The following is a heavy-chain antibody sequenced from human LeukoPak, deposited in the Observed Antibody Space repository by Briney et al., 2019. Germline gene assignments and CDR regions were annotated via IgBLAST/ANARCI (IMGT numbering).Heavy chain of an antibody. CDR1: GFTFSDYY. V-gene: IGHV3-11*05. CDR3: ARGWSSGWYYLVN. Sequence: PGGSLRLSCAASGFTFSDYYMSWIRQAPGKGLEWVSYISSSSSYTNYADSVKGRFTISRDNAKNSLYLQMNSLRAEDTAVYYCARGWSSGWYYLVNWGQGTLVTVSS. J-gene: IGHJ4*02. CDR2: ISSSSSYT. D-gene: IGHD6-19*01.